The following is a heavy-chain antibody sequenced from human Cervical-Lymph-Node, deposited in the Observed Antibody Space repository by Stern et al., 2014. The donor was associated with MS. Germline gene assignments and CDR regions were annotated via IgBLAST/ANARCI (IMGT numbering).Heavy chain of an antibody. CDR2: IKQDGREK. D-gene: IGHD6-6*01. CDR1: GFTFSNYW. CDR3: VRTADYSSSSQFRFFDY. J-gene: IGHJ4*02. V-gene: IGHV3-7*01. Sequence: EVQLEESGGGLVQPGGSLSLSCEASGFTFSNYWMNWVRQAPGKGPEWVANIKQDGREKYYVGSVKGRSTISRDNARNSLYLLLESLRAEDTAVYYCVRTADYSSSSQFRFFDYWGQGTLVTVSS.